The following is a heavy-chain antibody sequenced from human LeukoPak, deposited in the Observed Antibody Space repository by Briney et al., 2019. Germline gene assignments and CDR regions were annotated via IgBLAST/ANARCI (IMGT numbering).Heavy chain of an antibody. CDR2: ISVSGGST. Sequence: GESLRLSCAASGFTFGSYAMSWVRQAPGKGLEWVSGISVSGGSTAYADSVKGRFTISRDNPRNTLYMQMNSLRAEDTALYYCAIMHPYYDGNGYWVQWGQGTLVTVSS. J-gene: IGHJ4*02. CDR3: AIMHPYYDGNGYWVQ. CDR1: GFTFGSYA. D-gene: IGHD3-22*01. V-gene: IGHV3-23*01.